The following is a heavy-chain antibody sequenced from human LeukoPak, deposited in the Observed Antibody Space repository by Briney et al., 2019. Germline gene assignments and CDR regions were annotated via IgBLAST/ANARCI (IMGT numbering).Heavy chain of an antibody. CDR1: GFTFSSYA. CDR2: ISGSGGST. D-gene: IGHD4-17*01. CDR3: ARDSTTEYFDY. J-gene: IGHJ4*02. Sequence: GGSLRLSCAASGFTFSSYAMNWVRQAPGKGLERVSGISGSGGSTYYADSVKGRFTISRDNAKNSLYLQMNSLRAEDTAVYYCARDSTTEYFDYWGQGTLVTVSS. V-gene: IGHV3-21*01.